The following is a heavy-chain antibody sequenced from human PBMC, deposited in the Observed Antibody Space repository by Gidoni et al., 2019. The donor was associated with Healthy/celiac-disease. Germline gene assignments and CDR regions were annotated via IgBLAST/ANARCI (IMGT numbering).Heavy chain of an antibody. V-gene: IGHV5-10-1*01. Sequence: IGRIDPSDSYTNYSPSFQGHVTISADKSISTAYLQWSSLKASDTAMYYCARHRGGYDWDFDYWGQGTLVTVSS. J-gene: IGHJ4*02. D-gene: IGHD5-12*01. CDR2: IDPSDSYT. CDR3: ARHRGGYDWDFDY.